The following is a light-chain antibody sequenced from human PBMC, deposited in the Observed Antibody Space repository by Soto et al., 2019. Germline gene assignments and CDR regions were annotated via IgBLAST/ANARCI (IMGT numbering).Light chain of an antibody. CDR1: QSVSTNF. CDR2: GAS. Sequence: EIVMTQSPGTLSLSPGEGATLSCRASQSVSTNFFAWYQQKAGQAPRLLIYGASTRATGIPDRFSGSGSGTDFTLTISRLEPEDFAVYYCQQYGRTSWTFGQGTKVEIK. V-gene: IGKV3-20*01. J-gene: IGKJ1*01. CDR3: QQYGRTSWT.